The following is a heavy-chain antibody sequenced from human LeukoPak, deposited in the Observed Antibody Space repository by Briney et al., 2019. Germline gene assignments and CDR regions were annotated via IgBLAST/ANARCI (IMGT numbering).Heavy chain of an antibody. J-gene: IGHJ4*02. D-gene: IGHD3-3*01. CDR1: GFTFSSYY. V-gene: IGHV4-59*01. CDR3: ARGVPEYYDFWSGYFYYFDY. CDR2: IYYSGST. Sequence: SETLSLTCTASGFTFSSYYWSWIRQPPGKGLEWIGYIYYSGSTNYNPSLKSRVTISVDTSKNQFSLKLTSVTAADTAVYYCARGVPEYYDFWSGYFYYFDYWGQGTLVTVSS.